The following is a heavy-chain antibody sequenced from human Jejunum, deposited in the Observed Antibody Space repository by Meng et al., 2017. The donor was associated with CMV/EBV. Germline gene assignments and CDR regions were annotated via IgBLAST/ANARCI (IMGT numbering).Heavy chain of an antibody. CDR3: ARDVGYTVTAPFDY. CDR1: GYAFSSAA. V-gene: IGHV3-23*01. CDR2: ISGAGLAT. D-gene: IGHD4-11*01. Sequence: GYAFSSAAMSWVRQVPGKRPEWVAGISGAGLATYYADSVKGRFTISRDNSNNTLFLQMNGLRGDDTAVYYCARDVGYTVTAPFDYWGQGSVVTVSS. J-gene: IGHJ4*02.